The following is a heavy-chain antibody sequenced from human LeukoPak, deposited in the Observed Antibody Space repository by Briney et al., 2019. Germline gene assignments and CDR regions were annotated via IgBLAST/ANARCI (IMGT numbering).Heavy chain of an antibody. CDR3: AKDPRPSVAVGGTFDY. V-gene: IGHV3-23*01. J-gene: IGHJ4*02. CDR1: GFTFSSYA. Sequence: GGSLRLSCAASGFTFSSYAMSWVRQAPGKGLEWVSAISGSGGSTYYADSVKGRFTISRDNSKNTLYLQMNSLRAEDTAVYYCAKDPRPSVAVGGTFDYWGQGTLVTVSS. CDR2: ISGSGGST. D-gene: IGHD6-19*01.